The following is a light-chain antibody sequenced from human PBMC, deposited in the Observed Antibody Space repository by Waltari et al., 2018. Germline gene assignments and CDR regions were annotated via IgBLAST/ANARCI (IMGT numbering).Light chain of an antibody. J-gene: IGLJ2*01. CDR3: CSYADSFTAL. CDR1: SNDVGGYYY. Sequence: QSALTQPRSVSGSPGQSVSISCTGTSNDVGGYYYVSWYQQHPGKAPRLILYDITKRPSGVPDRFSCSKSGNTASLTIYGLQAEDEADYYCCSYADSFTALFGGGTKLTVL. CDR2: DIT. V-gene: IGLV2-11*01.